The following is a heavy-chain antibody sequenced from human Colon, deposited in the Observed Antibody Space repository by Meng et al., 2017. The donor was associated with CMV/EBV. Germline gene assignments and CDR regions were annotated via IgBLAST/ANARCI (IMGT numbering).Heavy chain of an antibody. CDR1: GYTFRSYA. CDR2: MNPNSGNT. D-gene: IGHD5-12*01. CDR3: ARENSGYDNRRGFDY. J-gene: IGHJ4*02. V-gene: IGHV1-8*01. Sequence: QIQLVQSAPEVKKPGASVKVSCRASGYTFRSYAISWVRQAPGQGLEWMGWMNPNSGNTGYAQKFQGRVTMTRNTSISTAYMELSGLRSEDTAVYYCARENSGYDNRRGFDYWGQGTLVTVSS.